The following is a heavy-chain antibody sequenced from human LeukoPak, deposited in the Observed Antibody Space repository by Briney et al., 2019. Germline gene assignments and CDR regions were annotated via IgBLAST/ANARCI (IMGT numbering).Heavy chain of an antibody. V-gene: IGHV3-7*03. Sequence: GGSLRLSCAASGFTFSSYWMSWVRQAPGKGLEWVANIKQDGSEKYYVDSVKGRFTISRGNAKNSLYLQMNSLRAEDTAVYYCASGPIPHSGMYPYWGQGTLVTVSS. CDR3: ASGPIPHSGMYPY. CDR2: IKQDGSEK. J-gene: IGHJ4*02. D-gene: IGHD1-26*01. CDR1: GFTFSSYW.